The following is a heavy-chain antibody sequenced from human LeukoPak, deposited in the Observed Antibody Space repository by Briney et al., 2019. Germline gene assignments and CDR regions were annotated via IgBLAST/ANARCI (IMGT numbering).Heavy chain of an antibody. J-gene: IGHJ5*02. Sequence: GGSLRLSWAASGXTFSSYAMSWVRQAPGKGLEWVSAISGSGGSTYYADSVKGRFTISRDNSKNTLYLQMNSLRAEDTAVYYCAKDRIDSSGYPEGNWSDPWGLGTLVTVSS. D-gene: IGHD3-22*01. V-gene: IGHV3-23*01. CDR3: AKDRIDSSGYPEGNWSDP. CDR2: ISGSGGST. CDR1: GXTFSSYA.